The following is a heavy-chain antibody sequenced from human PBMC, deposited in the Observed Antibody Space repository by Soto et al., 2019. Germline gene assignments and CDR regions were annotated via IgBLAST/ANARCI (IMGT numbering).Heavy chain of an antibody. J-gene: IGHJ5*02. V-gene: IGHV3-30*18. CDR2: ISYDGGNK. CDR1: GLPFSTYG. D-gene: IGHD1-26*01. Sequence: GGSLRLSCAASGLPFSTYGMHQVRQAPGKGLEWVAVISYDGGNKYYADSVKGRFTISRDNSKNTLYLQMNRLRAEDTAVYYCAKDLASQSASFYPCCDPWGQGTL. CDR3: AKDLASQSASFYPCCDP.